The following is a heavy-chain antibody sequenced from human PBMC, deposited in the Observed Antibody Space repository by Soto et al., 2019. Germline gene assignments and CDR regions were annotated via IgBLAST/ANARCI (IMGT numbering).Heavy chain of an antibody. CDR1: GGSISSDDW. Sequence: SETLSLTCAVSGGSISSDDWWTWVRQTPGKGLEWIGEIYHSGTTNYNPSLMSRVTIAVDKAKSQFSLRLDSVTAADTAVYYCARSDCYGVCRGKWLDPWGQGILVTVLL. CDR2: IYHSGTT. D-gene: IGHD2-21*02. J-gene: IGHJ5*02. CDR3: ARSDCYGVCRGKWLDP. V-gene: IGHV4-4*02.